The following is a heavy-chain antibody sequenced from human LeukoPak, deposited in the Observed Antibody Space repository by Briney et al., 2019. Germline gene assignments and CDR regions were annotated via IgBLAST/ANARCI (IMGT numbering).Heavy chain of an antibody. Sequence: SETLSLTCTVSGGSISSYYWSWIRQPPGKGLEWIGYIYYSGSTNYNPSLKSRVTISVDTSKNQFSLKLSSVTAADTAVYYCATGPLYYYDSSGYYGYWGQGTLVTVSS. V-gene: IGHV4-59*12. CDR3: ATGPLYYYDSSGYYGY. CDR1: GGSISSYY. CDR2: IYYSGST. J-gene: IGHJ4*02. D-gene: IGHD3-22*01.